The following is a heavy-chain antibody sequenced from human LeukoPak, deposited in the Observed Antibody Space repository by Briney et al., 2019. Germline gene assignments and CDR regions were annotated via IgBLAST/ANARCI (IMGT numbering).Heavy chain of an antibody. V-gene: IGHV3-11*06. J-gene: IGHJ4*02. CDR2: ISGGSNDI. CDR3: ARKLMSSRRFEY. Sequence: GGSLRLSCAASGFTISDHYMGWPRQAPGKGLEWLSYISGGSNDINYADSVKGRFTISRDNSDNTVFLQMESVRPDDTAVYYCARKLMSSRRFEYWGQGTLVTVSS. CDR1: GFTISDHY. D-gene: IGHD2-8*01.